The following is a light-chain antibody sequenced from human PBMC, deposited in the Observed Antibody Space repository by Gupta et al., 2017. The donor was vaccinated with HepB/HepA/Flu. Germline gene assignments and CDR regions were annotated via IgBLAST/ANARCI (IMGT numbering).Light chain of an antibody. V-gene: IGKV1-27*01. Sequence: IQMTQSPSSLSASVGDRVTITCRVSQDITNYLAWYQQKQGKVPKLLIYGASTLQSGVPLRFSGSGAGTDFVITISSLQPEDVASYYCQKYNSAPFTVGPGTKVDIK. CDR3: QKYNSAPFT. CDR2: GAS. CDR1: QDITNY. J-gene: IGKJ3*01.